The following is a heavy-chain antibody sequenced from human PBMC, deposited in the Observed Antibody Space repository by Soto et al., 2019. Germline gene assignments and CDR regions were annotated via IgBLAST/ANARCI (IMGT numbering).Heavy chain of an antibody. J-gene: IGHJ5*02. Sequence: SETLSLTCTVSGGSISSSSYYWGWIRQPPGKGLEWIGSIYYSGSTYYNPSLKSRVTISVDTSKNQFSLKLSSVTAADTAVYYCARNPALPLQGLGPSPIFGTLNWFHPWGQGTLVSVSS. CDR2: IYYSGST. CDR3: ARNPALPLQGLGPSPIFGTLNWFHP. V-gene: IGHV4-39*01. D-gene: IGHD3-3*01. CDR1: GGSISSSSYY.